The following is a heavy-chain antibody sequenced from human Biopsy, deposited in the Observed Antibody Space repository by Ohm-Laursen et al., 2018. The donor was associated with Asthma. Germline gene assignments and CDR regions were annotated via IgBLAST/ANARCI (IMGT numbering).Heavy chain of an antibody. D-gene: IGHD2-21*02. CDR2: IHYSGST. J-gene: IGHJ4*02. V-gene: IGHV4-59*01. Sequence: TLSLTCTVSGVSIRSYYWTWIRQPPGKGLEWIGNIHYSGSTYSNPSLKSRVTISVDTSKKQISLRLSSVVAADTAVYYCARGWNCGGDCYSLDYWGQGTLVTVSS. CDR1: GVSIRSYY. CDR3: ARGWNCGGDCYSLDY.